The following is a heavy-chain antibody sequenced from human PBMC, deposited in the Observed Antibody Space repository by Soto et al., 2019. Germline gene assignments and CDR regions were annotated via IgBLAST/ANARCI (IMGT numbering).Heavy chain of an antibody. V-gene: IGHV1-3*01. J-gene: IGHJ4*02. Sequence: ASVKVSCKTSENTFITYVMHWVRQAPGRRLEWMGRINAGNGNTEYSQNFQGRVTITRDTSARTVYMELSRLRSEDTAVYYCASNFQWLQYFEYWGLGTLVTVSS. D-gene: IGHD3-9*01. CDR3: ASNFQWLQYFEY. CDR2: INAGNGNT. CDR1: ENTFITYV.